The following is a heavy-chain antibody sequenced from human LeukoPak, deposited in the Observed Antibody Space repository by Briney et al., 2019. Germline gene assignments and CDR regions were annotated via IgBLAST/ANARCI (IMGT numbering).Heavy chain of an antibody. V-gene: IGHV4-4*02. J-gene: IGHJ4*02. CDR3: ASSGWKTGYFDY. Sequence: PSGTLSLTCAVSGDSISSSSWWSWVRQPPGKGLEWIGEIYHGGSTNYNPSLKSRVTISVDKSKNQFSVKLSSVTAADTAVYYCASSGWKTGYFDYWGQGALVIVSS. D-gene: IGHD6-19*01. CDR2: IYHGGST. CDR1: GDSISSSSW.